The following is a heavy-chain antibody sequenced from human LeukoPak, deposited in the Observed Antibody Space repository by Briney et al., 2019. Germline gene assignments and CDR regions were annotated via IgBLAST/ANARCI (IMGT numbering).Heavy chain of an antibody. D-gene: IGHD3-10*01. Sequence: GGSLRLSCVVSGFTFSPCSMNWVRQAPGKGLVGFAYISGRTSTIYYADSVYGRFTLSRDNPKNSLYLQMNSLRAEETAVYYCAREGESYPELDYWGQGTLVTVSS. V-gene: IGHV3-48*01. J-gene: IGHJ4*02. CDR2: ISGRTSTI. CDR3: AREGESYPELDY. CDR1: GFTFSPCS.